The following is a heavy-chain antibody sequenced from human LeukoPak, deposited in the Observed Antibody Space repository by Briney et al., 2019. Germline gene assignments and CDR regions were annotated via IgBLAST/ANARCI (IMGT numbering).Heavy chain of an antibody. CDR1: GYTFTSYG. Sequence: ASVKVSCKASGYTFTSYGISWVRQAPGQGLEWMGWISAYNGNTNYAQKLQGRVTMTTDTSTSTAYMELRSLRSDDTAVYYCAREGRFLEWLYTRYYYYGMDVWGQGTLVTVSS. D-gene: IGHD3-3*01. V-gene: IGHV1-18*01. CDR2: ISAYNGNT. J-gene: IGHJ6*02. CDR3: AREGRFLEWLYTRYYYYGMDV.